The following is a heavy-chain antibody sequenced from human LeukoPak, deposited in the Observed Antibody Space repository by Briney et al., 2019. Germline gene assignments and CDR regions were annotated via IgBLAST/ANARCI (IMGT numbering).Heavy chain of an antibody. CDR1: GGSISSYY. CDR3: ARARYYYDSSGSHFDY. J-gene: IGHJ4*02. V-gene: IGHV4-4*07. D-gene: IGHD3-22*01. CDR2: IYTSGST. Sequence: SESLSLTCTVSGGSISSYYWSWIRQPAGKGLEWIGRIYTSGSTNYNPSLKSRVTMSVDTSKNQFSLKLSSVTAADTAVYYCARARYYYDSSGSHFDYWGQGTLVTVSS.